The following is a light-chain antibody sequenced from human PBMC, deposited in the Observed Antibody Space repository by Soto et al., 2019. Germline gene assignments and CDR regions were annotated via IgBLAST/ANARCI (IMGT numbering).Light chain of an antibody. CDR1: QSVSRY. CDR3: QQRSNCPLT. J-gene: IGKJ4*01. V-gene: IGKV3-11*01. CDR2: DAS. Sequence: EIVLTQSPATLSLSPGERATLSCRASQSVSRYLAWYQQKPGQAPRLLIYDASNRATAIPARFSGSGSGTDFTLTISSLESEDFAVYYCQQRSNCPLTFGGGTKVEIK.